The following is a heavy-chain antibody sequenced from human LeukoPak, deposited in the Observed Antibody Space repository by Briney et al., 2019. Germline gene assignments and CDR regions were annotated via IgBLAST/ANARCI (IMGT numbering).Heavy chain of an antibody. Sequence: GGSLRLSCAGSGFTFSSYAMSWVRQAPGKGLEWVSAVSGNGFSTYSADSVRGRFTISRDNSKTTLYLQMNSLSAEDTAVYYCAKGPLGYCGGGTCDVSDWGQGTLVIVSS. CDR1: GFTFSSYA. J-gene: IGHJ4*02. V-gene: IGHV3-23*01. CDR3: AKGPLGYCGGGTCDVSD. CDR2: VSGNGFST. D-gene: IGHD2-15*01.